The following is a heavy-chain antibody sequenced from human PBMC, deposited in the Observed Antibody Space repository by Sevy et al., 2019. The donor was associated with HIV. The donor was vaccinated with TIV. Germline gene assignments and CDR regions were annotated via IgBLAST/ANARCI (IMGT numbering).Heavy chain of an antibody. CDR1: GFSFKNVW. Sequence: GSLRLSCAGSGFSFKNVWMTRVRQTPGKGLGWVGHAKRKSDGGSIDYGSPVNGRFTISRDDSKDMLYLQMSSLKTEDTGVYYCATVLGAGAAGAFEIWGQGTMVTVSS. J-gene: IGHJ3*02. CDR2: AKRKSDGGSI. CDR3: ATVLGAGAAGAFEI. V-gene: IGHV3-15*01. D-gene: IGHD1-26*01.